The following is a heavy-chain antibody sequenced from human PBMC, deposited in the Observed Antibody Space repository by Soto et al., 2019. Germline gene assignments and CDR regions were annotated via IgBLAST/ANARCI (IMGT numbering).Heavy chain of an antibody. CDR3: ARASQKYSSGWYTRPFDY. CDR1: GFTFSSYA. CDR2: ISYDGSNK. J-gene: IGHJ4*02. D-gene: IGHD6-19*01. Sequence: QVQLVESGGGVVQPGRSLRLSCAASGFTFSSYAMHWVRQAPGKGLEWVAVISYDGSNKYYADSVKGRFTISRDNSKNTLYLQMNSLRAEDTAVYYCARASQKYSSGWYTRPFDYWGQGTLVTVSP. V-gene: IGHV3-30-3*01.